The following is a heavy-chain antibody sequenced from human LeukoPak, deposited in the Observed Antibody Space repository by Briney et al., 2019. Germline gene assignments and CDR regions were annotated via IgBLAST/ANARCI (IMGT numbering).Heavy chain of an antibody. CDR1: GFTFSSYA. J-gene: IGHJ4*02. Sequence: PGGSLRLSCAASGFTFSSYAMSWVRQAPGKGLEWVSAISGSGGSTYYADSVKGRFTISRDNSKNTLYLQMNSLRAEDTAVYYCARVFNIAAAGHVTDYWVQGTLVTVSS. CDR3: ARVFNIAAAGHVTDY. CDR2: ISGSGGST. V-gene: IGHV3-23*01. D-gene: IGHD6-13*01.